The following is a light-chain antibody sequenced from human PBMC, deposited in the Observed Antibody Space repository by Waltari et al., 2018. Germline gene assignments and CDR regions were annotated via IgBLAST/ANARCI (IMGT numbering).Light chain of an antibody. J-gene: IGKJ2*01. V-gene: IGKV3-20*01. CDR2: GAS. CDR1: QSVRSTY. CDR3: QQYGTSPYT. Sequence: EIVLTQSPGTLSLSPGERVTLSCRASQSVRSTYLAWYQQKPGQAPRLLIYGASTRATGIPDRFSGSGSGTDFTLIISRLEPEDFAVYYCQQYGTSPYTFGQGTKLEI.